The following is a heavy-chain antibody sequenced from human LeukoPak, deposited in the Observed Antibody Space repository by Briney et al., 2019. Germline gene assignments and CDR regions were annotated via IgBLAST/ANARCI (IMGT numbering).Heavy chain of an antibody. D-gene: IGHD3-3*01. J-gene: IGHJ6*02. CDR3: AREFSARSAFWSGYYRGDYYYYGMDV. CDR1: GFTFSSYA. Sequence: GGSLRLSCAASGFTFSSYAMHWVRQAPGEGLEWVAVISYDGSNKYYADSVKGRFTISRDNSKNTLYLQMNSLRAEDTAVYYCAREFSARSAFWSGYYRGDYYYYGMDVWGQGTTVTVSS. V-gene: IGHV3-30-3*01. CDR2: ISYDGSNK.